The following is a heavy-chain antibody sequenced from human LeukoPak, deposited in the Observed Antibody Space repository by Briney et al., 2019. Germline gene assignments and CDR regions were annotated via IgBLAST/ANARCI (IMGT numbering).Heavy chain of an antibody. CDR1: GYTFTSYY. J-gene: IGHJ5*02. CDR2: INPSGGST. Sequence: GASVKVSCKASGYTFTSYYMHWMRQAPGQGLEWMGIINPSGGSTSYAQKFQGRVTMTRDTSTSSVYMELSSLRSEDTAVYYCARAARRSSAAYNWFDPWGQGTLVTVSS. D-gene: IGHD6-19*01. V-gene: IGHV1-46*03. CDR3: ARAARRSSAAYNWFDP.